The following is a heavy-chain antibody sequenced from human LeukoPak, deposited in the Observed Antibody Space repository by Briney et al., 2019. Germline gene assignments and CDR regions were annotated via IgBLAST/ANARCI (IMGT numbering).Heavy chain of an antibody. J-gene: IGHJ4*02. CDR1: GLTCSNYA. CDR3: AKDPISSTNYYLDC. V-gene: IGHV3-23*01. D-gene: IGHD2-2*01. Sequence: GGSLRLSCAASGLTCSNYAMSWVRQAPGMGLEWVSAISGSGGNTDYADSVEGRFTISRDNSKNMLYLQMNSLRAEDTAIYYCAKDPISSTNYYLDCWGQGTLVTVSS. CDR2: ISGSGGNT.